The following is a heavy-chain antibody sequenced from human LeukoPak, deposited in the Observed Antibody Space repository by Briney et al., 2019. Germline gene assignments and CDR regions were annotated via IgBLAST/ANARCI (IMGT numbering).Heavy chain of an antibody. CDR3: ARRDSNSWSHKVDS. Sequence: TSETLSLTGIVSGASISSSSFYWGWIRQPPGKGLEWIGSIYYTGSTSYNPSLKSRVTISVDTSKNQFSLKLSSVTAADTAVYYCARRDSNSWSHKVDSWGQGALVTVSS. J-gene: IGHJ4*02. D-gene: IGHD6-13*01. V-gene: IGHV4-39*01. CDR1: GASISSSSFY. CDR2: IYYTGST.